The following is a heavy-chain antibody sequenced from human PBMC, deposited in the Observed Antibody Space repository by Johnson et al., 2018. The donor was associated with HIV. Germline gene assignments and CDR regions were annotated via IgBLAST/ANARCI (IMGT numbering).Heavy chain of an antibody. V-gene: IGHV3-33*06. Sequence: QVQLVESGGDVVQPGRSLRLSCAASGFTFSSYGMPWVRQAPGTGLEWVAVIWYDGRNKYYADSVKGRFTISRDNSKTTLYLQMNSLRTEYTAVYYCAKDVRMSIAAAAAHAVDIWGQGTMVTVSS. J-gene: IGHJ3*02. D-gene: IGHD6-13*01. CDR1: GFTFSSYG. CDR3: AKDVRMSIAAAAAHAVDI. CDR2: IWYDGRNK.